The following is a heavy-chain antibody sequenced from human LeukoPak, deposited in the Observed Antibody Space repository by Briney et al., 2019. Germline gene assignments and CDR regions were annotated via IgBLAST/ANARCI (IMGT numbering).Heavy chain of an antibody. CDR2: ISSDGSTT. CDR1: GFTFSNAW. J-gene: IGHJ4*02. Sequence: PGGSLRLSCAASGFTFSNAWMTWVRQAPGKGLVWVSRISSDGSTTTYADSVKGRFTISRDNAKNTLYLQMNSLRAEDTAVYYCARVSGGNQYDYWGQGTLVIVSS. D-gene: IGHD4-23*01. V-gene: IGHV3-74*01. CDR3: ARVSGGNQYDY.